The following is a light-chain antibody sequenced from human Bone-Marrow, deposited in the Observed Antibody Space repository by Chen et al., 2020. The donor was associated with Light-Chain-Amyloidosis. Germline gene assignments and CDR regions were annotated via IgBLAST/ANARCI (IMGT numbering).Light chain of an antibody. CDR3: QQYFGSLFS. J-gene: IGKJ5*01. V-gene: IGKV4-1*01. Sequence: DIVMSQSPDSLVVSLGERATINCKASQSVLYSSNNKNFLAWYQQKAGQPPKLLIYWASTRESGIPDRFSGSGSGTDFTLTISSLQAEDVAVYYCQQYFGSLFSFGQGTRLEIK. CDR2: WAS. CDR1: QSVLYSSNNKNF.